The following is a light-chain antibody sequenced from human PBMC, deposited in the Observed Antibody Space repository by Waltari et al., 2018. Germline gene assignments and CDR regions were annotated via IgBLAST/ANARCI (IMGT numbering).Light chain of an antibody. V-gene: IGKV4-1*01. Sequence: DIVMTQSPDSLAVSLGERATFNCKSSLCVLYSSNNKNYLAWYQQKPGQPPKLLIYGASTRESGVPDRFSGSGSGTDFTLTISSLQAEDVAVYYCQQYLTSSWTFGQGTKVEIK. CDR3: QQYLTSSWT. J-gene: IGKJ1*01. CDR2: GAS. CDR1: LCVLYSSNNKNY.